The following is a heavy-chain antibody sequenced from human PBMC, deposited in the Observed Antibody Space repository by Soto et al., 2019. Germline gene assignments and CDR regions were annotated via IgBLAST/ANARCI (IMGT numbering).Heavy chain of an antibody. J-gene: IGHJ3*01. Sequence: QITLKESGPTLVKPTQTLTLTCTFSGFSIITSGVAVGWIRQPPGKALDWLALIYWDDDKRYSPSLMNRLAITKDTSKNQVVLTVPNMDPVDTATYSCAHFDGGFPGNHAFDLWGQGTAVTVSS. CDR1: GFSIITSGVA. V-gene: IGHV2-5*02. D-gene: IGHD3-10*01. CDR2: IYWDDDK. CDR3: AHFDGGFPGNHAFDL.